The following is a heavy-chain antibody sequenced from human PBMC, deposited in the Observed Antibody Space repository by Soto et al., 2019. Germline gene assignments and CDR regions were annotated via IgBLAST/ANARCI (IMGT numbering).Heavy chain of an antibody. J-gene: IGHJ4*02. V-gene: IGHV1-69*01. CDR1: GGPFSDYA. CDR3: ARALDYYGSGNYYNRIDY. D-gene: IGHD3-10*01. Sequence: QVQLVQSGAEVKKPGSSVKVFCKVSGGPFSDYAVSWVRQAPGQGLEWMGGIIPMFGTANYAQKFQGRVTITADESTTTAYMELRSLRSEYTAVYYCARALDYYGSGNYYNRIDYWGQGTLVTVSS. CDR2: IIPMFGTA.